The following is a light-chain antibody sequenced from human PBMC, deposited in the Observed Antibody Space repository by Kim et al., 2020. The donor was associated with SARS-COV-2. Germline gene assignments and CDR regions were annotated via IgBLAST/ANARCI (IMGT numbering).Light chain of an antibody. Sequence: STGGKATRTRRGSQRCSKHLAREQQKPGQAPRLLIYGASNRATGIPARFSGSGSGTDFTLTISSLESEDFAVYYCQQRNNWPLWTFGEGTKVDIK. V-gene: IGKV3-11*01. CDR2: GAS. J-gene: IGKJ1*01. CDR3: QQRNNWPLWT. CDR1: QRCSKH.